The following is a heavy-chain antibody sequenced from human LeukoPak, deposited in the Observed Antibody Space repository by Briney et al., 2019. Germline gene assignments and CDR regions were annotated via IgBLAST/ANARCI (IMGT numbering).Heavy chain of an antibody. CDR1: GGSFSGYY. D-gene: IGHD6-13*01. CDR3: ASETIEGIAAAGTGIDY. Sequence: SETLSLTCAVYGGSFSGYYWSWIRQPPGKGLEWIGEINHSGSTNYNPSLKSRVTISVDTSKNQFSLKLSSVTAADTAVYYCASETIEGIAAAGTGIDYWGQGTLVTVSS. V-gene: IGHV4-34*01. J-gene: IGHJ4*02. CDR2: INHSGST.